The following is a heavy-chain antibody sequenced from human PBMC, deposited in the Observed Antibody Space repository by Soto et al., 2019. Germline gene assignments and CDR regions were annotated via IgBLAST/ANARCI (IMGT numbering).Heavy chain of an antibody. CDR1: GYIFTSYY. CDR3: SRVDPGETSPFDH. V-gene: IGHV1-46*03. CDR2: INPFDGSR. Sequence: QVQLVQSGAEVKKPGASVKVSCKASGYIFTSYYIHWVRQAPGQGLEWMGWINPFDGSRMFAQSFQGRVNMTRDTSTSTVYMEVSSLISEDTAVYYCSRVDPGETSPFDHWGQGTLVTVSS. J-gene: IGHJ4*02. D-gene: IGHD3-10*01.